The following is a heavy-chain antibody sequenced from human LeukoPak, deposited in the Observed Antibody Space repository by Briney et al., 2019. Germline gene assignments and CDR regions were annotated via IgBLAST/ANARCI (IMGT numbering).Heavy chain of an antibody. D-gene: IGHD3-22*01. CDR1: GGSISSSSYY. CDR2: IYYSGST. CDR3: AGLYDSSGYYHIPGLFGPDY. J-gene: IGHJ4*02. V-gene: IGHV4-39*07. Sequence: SETLSLTCTVSGGSISSSSYYWGWIRQPPGKGLEWIGSIYYSGSTYYNPSLKSRVTISVDTSKNQFSLKLSSVTAADTAVYYCAGLYDSSGYYHIPGLFGPDYWGQGTLVTVSS.